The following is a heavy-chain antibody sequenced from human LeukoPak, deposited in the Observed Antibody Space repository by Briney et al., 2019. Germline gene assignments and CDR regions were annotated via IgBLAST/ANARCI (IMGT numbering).Heavy chain of an antibody. J-gene: IGHJ4*02. CDR1: GFTFSNFW. D-gene: IGHD3-16*01. Sequence: GGXLRLSCAASGFTFSNFWMHWVRQAPGKGLVWVSRINGDGTGTSYADSVKGRFTISRDNAKNTLYLQMNSLRDEDTAVYYCTTVMEYWGQGALVTVSS. CDR2: INGDGTGT. CDR3: TTVMEY. V-gene: IGHV3-74*01.